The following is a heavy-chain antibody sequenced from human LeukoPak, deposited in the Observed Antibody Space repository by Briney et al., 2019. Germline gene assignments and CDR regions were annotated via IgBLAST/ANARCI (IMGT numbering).Heavy chain of an antibody. Sequence: GASVKVSCKASGYTFTSYYMHWVRQAPGQGLEWMGIINPSGGSTSYAQKFQGRVTMTRDTSTSTVYMELSSLRSEDTAVYYCARDGKFFGVVSRPPAFDPWGQGTLVTVSS. CDR2: INPSGGST. V-gene: IGHV1-46*01. CDR3: ARDGKFFGVVSRPPAFDP. D-gene: IGHD3-3*01. CDR1: GYTFTSYY. J-gene: IGHJ5*02.